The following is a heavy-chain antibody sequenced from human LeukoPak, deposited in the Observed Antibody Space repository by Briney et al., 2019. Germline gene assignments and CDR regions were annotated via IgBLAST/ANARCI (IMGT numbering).Heavy chain of an antibody. CDR2: INHSGST. CDR3: ARAIYGSGRYDALDI. V-gene: IGHV4-34*01. Sequence: SETLSLTCAVYGGSFSGYYWSWIRQPPGKGLEWIGEINHSGSTNYNPSLKSRVTISVDTSKNQFSLKLSSVTAADTAVYYCARAIYGSGRYDALDIWGQGTMVTVSS. D-gene: IGHD3-10*01. J-gene: IGHJ3*02. CDR1: GGSFSGYY.